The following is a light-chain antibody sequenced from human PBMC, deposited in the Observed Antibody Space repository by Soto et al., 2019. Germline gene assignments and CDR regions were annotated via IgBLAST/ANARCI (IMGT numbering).Light chain of an antibody. CDR2: GAS. CDR3: QHYNNWPHT. Sequence: ERVMTQSPATLSVSPGERATLSCRASESVSGHLAWYQQKPGLAPRLLIYGASTRATGVPARFIGSGSGTEFTLTISSLQSEDFAIYYCQHYNNWPHTFGQGTKVDIK. CDR1: ESVSGH. V-gene: IGKV3-15*01. J-gene: IGKJ2*01.